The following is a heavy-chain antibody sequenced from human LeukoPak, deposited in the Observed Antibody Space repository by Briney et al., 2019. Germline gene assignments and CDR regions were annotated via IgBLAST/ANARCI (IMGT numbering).Heavy chain of an antibody. D-gene: IGHD3-10*01. CDR1: GGSFSGYY. V-gene: IGHV4-34*01. CDR2: INHSGST. Sequence: KPSETLSLTCAVYGGSFSGYYWSWIRQPPGKGLEWIGEINHSGSTNYNPSLESRVTISVDTSKNQFSLKLSSVTAADTAVYYCARYYGSGKSSRPRKNSLYYYYYMDVWGKGTTVTVSS. J-gene: IGHJ6*03. CDR3: ARYYGSGKSSRPRKNSLYYYYYMDV.